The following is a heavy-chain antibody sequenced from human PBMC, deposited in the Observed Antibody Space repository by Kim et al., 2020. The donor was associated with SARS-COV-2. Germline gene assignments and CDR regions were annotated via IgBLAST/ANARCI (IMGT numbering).Heavy chain of an antibody. CDR3: ARDINYYDSSGYYYSGGYYYYYGMDV. V-gene: IGHV3-30*04. CDR1: GFTFSSYA. J-gene: IGHJ6*02. D-gene: IGHD3-22*01. CDR2: ISYDGSNK. Sequence: GGSLRLSCAASGFTFSSYAMHWVRQAPGKGLEWVAVISYDGSNKYYADSVKGRFTISRDNSKNTLYLQMNSLRAEDTAVYYCARDINYYDSSGYYYSGGYYYYYGMDVWGQGTTVTVSS.